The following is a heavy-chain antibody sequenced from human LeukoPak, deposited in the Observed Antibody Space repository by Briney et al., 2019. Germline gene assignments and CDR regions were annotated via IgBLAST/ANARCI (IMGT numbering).Heavy chain of an antibody. CDR1: GYTFTSYG. CDR3: ARDLTSSWKYGEIDF. J-gene: IGHJ4*02. D-gene: IGHD1-7*01. Sequence: ASVKVSCKASGYTFTSYGISWVRQAPGQGLEWMGRISAYSGDTDYAQRLQGRITMTTDTPTSTAYMELRSLRSDDPAVYYCARDLTSSWKYGEIDFWGQGTRVTVSS. CDR2: ISAYSGDT. V-gene: IGHV1-18*01.